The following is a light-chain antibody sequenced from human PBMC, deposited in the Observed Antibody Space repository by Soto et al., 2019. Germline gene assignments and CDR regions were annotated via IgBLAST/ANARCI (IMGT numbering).Light chain of an antibody. J-gene: IGKJ2*01. V-gene: IGKV1-33*01. CDR1: QDISNY. Sequence: DIQMTQSPSSLSASVGDRVTITCQASQDISNYLNWYQQKPGKAPKLLIYDASNLETGVPSRFSGSGSGTDFTFTISSLQPEDIATYYCQQYDNLPVYTFGQGPKLEIK. CDR2: DAS. CDR3: QQYDNLPVYT.